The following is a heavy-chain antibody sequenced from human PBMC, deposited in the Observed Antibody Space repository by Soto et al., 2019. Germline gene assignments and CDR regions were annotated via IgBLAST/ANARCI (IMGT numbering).Heavy chain of an antibody. CDR2: IYYSGYT. Sequence: QVQLQKSGPGLVKPSETLSLTCTVSGDSIRSYNWSWIRQPPGKGLEWIGYIYYSGYTSYNPSLKSRVTISVDTSKNQFSLQLYSVTAADTAVYYCARCSSGNYPSRSEEQYYFDSCGQGTLVTVSS. CDR3: ARCSSGNYPSRSEEQYYFDS. CDR1: GDSIRSYN. V-gene: IGHV4-59*01. D-gene: IGHD1-26*01. J-gene: IGHJ4*02.